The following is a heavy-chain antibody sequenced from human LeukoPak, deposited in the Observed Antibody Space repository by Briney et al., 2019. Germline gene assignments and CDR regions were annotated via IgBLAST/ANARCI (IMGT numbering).Heavy chain of an antibody. CDR3: ARGRVAAAGTYYYYYGMDV. Sequence: RASVKVSCKAPGYTFTSFGITWVRQAPGQGLEWMGWLSAYNGNTNYAQKLQGRVTMTTDTSTSTAYMELRSLRSDDTAVYYCARGRVAAAGTYYYYYGMDVWGQGTTVTVSS. CDR2: LSAYNGNT. CDR1: GYTFTSFG. D-gene: IGHD6-13*01. V-gene: IGHV1-18*01. J-gene: IGHJ6*02.